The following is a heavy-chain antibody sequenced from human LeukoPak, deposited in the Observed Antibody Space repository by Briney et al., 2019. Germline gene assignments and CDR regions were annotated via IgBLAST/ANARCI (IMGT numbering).Heavy chain of an antibody. Sequence: KPGGSLRLSCAASGFTFSSYSMNWVRQAPGKGLEWVPSISSSSSYINYADSVKGRFTISRDNAKNSLYLQMNSLRAEDTAVYYCCLATVTKDHYWGQGTLVTVSS. CDR1: GFTFSSYS. J-gene: IGHJ4*02. CDR3: CLATVTKDHY. D-gene: IGHD4-17*01. V-gene: IGHV3-21*01. CDR2: ISSSSSYI.